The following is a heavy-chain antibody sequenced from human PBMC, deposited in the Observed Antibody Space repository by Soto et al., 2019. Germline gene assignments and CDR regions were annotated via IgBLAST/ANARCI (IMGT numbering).Heavy chain of an antibody. J-gene: IGHJ5*02. CDR3: ARLGGGSLNWFDP. CDR2: IYYSGST. V-gene: IGHV4-39*01. CDR1: GGSISSSSYY. Sequence: PSETLSLTCTVSGGSISSSSYYWGWIRQPPGKGLEWIGTIYYSGSTNYNPSLKGRVTISVDTSKNQFSLKLSSVTSADTAVYYCARLGGGSLNWFDPWGQGTLVTVSS. D-gene: IGHD3-3*01.